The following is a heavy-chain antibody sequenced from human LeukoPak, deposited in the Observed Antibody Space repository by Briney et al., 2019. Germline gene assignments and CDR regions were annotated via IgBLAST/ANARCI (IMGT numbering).Heavy chain of an antibody. CDR1: GGSFSGYY. CDR3: ARGHYFDY. Sequence: SETLSLTCAVYGGSFSGYYWSWIRQPPGKGLEWIGEINHSGSTNYNPSLKSRATISVDTSKNQFSLKLSSVTAADTAVYYCARGHYFDYWGQGTLVTVSS. CDR2: INHSGST. J-gene: IGHJ4*02. V-gene: IGHV4-34*01.